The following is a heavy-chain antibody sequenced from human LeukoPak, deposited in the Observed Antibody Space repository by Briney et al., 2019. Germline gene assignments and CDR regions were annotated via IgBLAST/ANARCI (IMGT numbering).Heavy chain of an antibody. CDR3: ALSWGLRSQNYDFWSGPGGVDY. CDR2: IYYSGST. J-gene: IGHJ4*02. V-gene: IGHV4-39*01. Sequence: SSETLSLTCTVSGGSISSSSYYWGWIRQPPGKGLEWIGSIYYSGSTYYNPSLKSRVTISVDTSKNQFSLKLSSVTAADTAVYYCALSWGLRSQNYDFWSGPGGVDYWGQGTLVTVSS. D-gene: IGHD3-3*01. CDR1: GGSISSSSYY.